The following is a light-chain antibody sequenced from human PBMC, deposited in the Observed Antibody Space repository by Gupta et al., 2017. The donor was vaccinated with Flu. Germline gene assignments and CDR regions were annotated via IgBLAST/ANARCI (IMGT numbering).Light chain of an antibody. CDR3: QHKNSCPWT. CDR2: AAS. Sequence: DIKMTNSTSSLSASVGDRVTIPCRASQGMRNDLGWYQQKPGKAPKLLIYAASRRKSGVTSRFSGSGSGTEFTLTISSRQPEDFATYYCQHKNSCPWTFGQGTKVEVK. V-gene: IGKV1-17*01. CDR1: QGMRND. J-gene: IGKJ1*01.